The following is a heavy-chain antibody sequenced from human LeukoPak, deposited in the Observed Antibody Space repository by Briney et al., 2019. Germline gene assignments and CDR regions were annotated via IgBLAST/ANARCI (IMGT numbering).Heavy chain of an antibody. D-gene: IGHD3-22*01. Sequence: GGSLRLSCAASGFTFDDYAMHWVRQAPGKGPEWVSLISGDGGSTYYADSVKGRFTISRDNSKNSLYLQMNSLRTEDTALYYCAKEQDYYDSSGYYSPIDYWGQGTLVTVSS. CDR1: GFTFDDYA. J-gene: IGHJ4*02. CDR2: ISGDGGST. CDR3: AKEQDYYDSSGYYSPIDY. V-gene: IGHV3-43*02.